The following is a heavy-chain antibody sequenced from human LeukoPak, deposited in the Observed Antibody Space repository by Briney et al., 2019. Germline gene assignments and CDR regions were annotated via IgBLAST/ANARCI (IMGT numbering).Heavy chain of an antibody. Sequence: ASVKVSCKASGYTFTGYYMNWVRQAPGQGPEWMGLISPTGSFTAYAQKFQGRVTLTRDLSTSTDYLELRSLRSEDTAVYYCARDISARDEAWWFDPWGQGTLVTVSS. J-gene: IGHJ5*02. CDR2: ISPTGSFT. CDR3: ARDISARDEAWWFDP. D-gene: IGHD5-24*01. V-gene: IGHV1-46*01. CDR1: GYTFTGYY.